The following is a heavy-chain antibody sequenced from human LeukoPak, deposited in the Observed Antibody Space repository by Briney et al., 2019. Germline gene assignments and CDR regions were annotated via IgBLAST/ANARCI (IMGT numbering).Heavy chain of an antibody. CDR2: IYSGGST. V-gene: IGHV3-53*05. CDR1: GFTVSSNY. Sequence: GGSLRLSCAASGFTVSSNYMSWVRQAPGKGLEWVSVIYSGGSTYYADSVKGRFTISRDNSNNTLYLQLNSLRAEDTAVYYCGKQGQWLAPFDYWGQGTLVTVSS. CDR3: GKQGQWLAPFDY. J-gene: IGHJ4*02. D-gene: IGHD6-19*01.